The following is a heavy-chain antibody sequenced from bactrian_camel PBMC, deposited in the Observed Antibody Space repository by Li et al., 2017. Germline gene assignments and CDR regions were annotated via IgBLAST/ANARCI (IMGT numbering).Heavy chain of an antibody. J-gene: IGHJ4*01. Sequence: HVQLVESGGGSVQAGGSLRLSCAASKYKYSNQHMGWFRQAPGKEREGVACIATDGSTTYADSLEGRFTVSRDIAKNTLHLQMNSLKPEDSAVYYCAAVGPYDARVRLTFWGCGFNYWGQGTQVTVS. CDR1: KYKYSNQH. CDR2: IATDGST. V-gene: IGHV3S53*01. CDR3: AAVGPYDARVRLTFWGCGFNY. D-gene: IGHD4*01.